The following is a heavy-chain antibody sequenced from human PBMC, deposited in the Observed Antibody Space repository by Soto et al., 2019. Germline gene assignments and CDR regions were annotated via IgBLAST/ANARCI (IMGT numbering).Heavy chain of an antibody. J-gene: IGHJ6*02. CDR2: IYYSGST. D-gene: IGHD3-10*01. CDR1: GGSISSSSYY. V-gene: IGHV4-39*01. CDR3: ARHGSGSYYTRHFYYYGMDV. Sequence: PSETLSLTCTVSGGSISSSSYYWGWIRQPPGKGLEWIGSIYYSGSTYYNPSLKSRVTISVDTSKNQFSLKLSSVTAADTAVYYCARHGSGSYYTRHFYYYGMDVWGQGTTVTVSS.